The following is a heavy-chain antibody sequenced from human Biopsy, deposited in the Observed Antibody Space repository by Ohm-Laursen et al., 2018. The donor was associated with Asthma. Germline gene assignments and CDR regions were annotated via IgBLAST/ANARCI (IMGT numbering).Heavy chain of an antibody. CDR2: VNTGNGDT. V-gene: IGHV1-3*04. CDR3: ARTYYDFLTGQVKDVFGV. Sequence: EASVKVSCKASGYNFISFAIHWVRQAPGQRLEWMGLVNTGNGDTKYSQKFQGRVTITRDTSASTAYMELRSLRSEDTATYYCARTYYDFLTGQVKDVFGVWGQGTMVTVSS. D-gene: IGHD3-9*01. CDR1: GYNFISFA. J-gene: IGHJ3*01.